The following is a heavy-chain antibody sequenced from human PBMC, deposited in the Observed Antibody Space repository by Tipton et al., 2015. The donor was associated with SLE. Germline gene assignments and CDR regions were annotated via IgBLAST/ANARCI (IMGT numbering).Heavy chain of an antibody. CDR2: IKQDGSEK. V-gene: IGHV3-7*01. D-gene: IGHD3-22*01. Sequence: GSLRLSCAASGFTFSSYWMSWVRQAPGKGLEWVANIKQDGSEKYYVDSVKGRFTISRDNAKNSLYLQMNSLRAEDTAVYYCAKDQYYDSSGYPDYWGQGTLVTVSS. CDR3: AKDQYYDSSGYPDY. CDR1: GFTFSSYW. J-gene: IGHJ4*02.